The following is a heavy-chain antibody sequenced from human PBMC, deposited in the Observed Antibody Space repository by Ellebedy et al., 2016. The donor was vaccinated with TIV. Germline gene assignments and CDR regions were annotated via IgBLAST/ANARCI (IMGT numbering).Heavy chain of an antibody. D-gene: IGHD6-19*01. J-gene: IGHJ5*02. CDR3: AKDVIPYSSGWYNWFDP. Sequence: GESLKISXAASGFTFSSYWMSWVRQAPGKGLEWVAHIKQDGGDKYYVDSVRGRFTISRDNAKSSLYLQMNSLRTEDTALYYCAKDVIPYSSGWYNWFDPWGQGTLVTVSS. CDR1: GFTFSSYW. CDR2: IKQDGGDK. V-gene: IGHV3-7*03.